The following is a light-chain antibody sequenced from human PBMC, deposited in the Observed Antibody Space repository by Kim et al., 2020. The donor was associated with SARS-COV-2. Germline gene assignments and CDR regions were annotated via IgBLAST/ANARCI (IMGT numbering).Light chain of an antibody. Sequence: ALGRTVRITCQGDSLRTYYASWDQQKPGQAPILVIHGKNNRPSGIPDRVSGSSSGNTASLTVTGAQAVDEADYYCISRDNSADHVVFGGGTKLIVL. V-gene: IGLV3-19*01. CDR3: ISRDNSADHVV. J-gene: IGLJ2*01. CDR1: SLRTYY. CDR2: GKN.